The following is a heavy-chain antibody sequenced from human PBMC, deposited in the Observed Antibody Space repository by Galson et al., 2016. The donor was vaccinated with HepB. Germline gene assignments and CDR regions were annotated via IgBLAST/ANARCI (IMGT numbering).Heavy chain of an antibody. CDR3: VRDGEAVGGTGAY. D-gene: IGHD1-1*01. V-gene: IGHV1-46*03. CDR2: IKYRGDVR. Sequence: SVKVSCKASGYTFMSYYVHWVRQAPGQGLEWMGNIKYRGDVRKYSQKFQGRVTMTEDTSTSTGFMELASLTVADTARYYCVRDGEAVGGTGAYWGQGTLVTVSS. CDR1: GYTFMSYY. J-gene: IGHJ4*02.